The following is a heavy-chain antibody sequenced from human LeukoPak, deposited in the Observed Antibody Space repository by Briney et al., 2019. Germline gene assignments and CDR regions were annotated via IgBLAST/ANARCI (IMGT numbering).Heavy chain of an antibody. Sequence: PSETLSLTCTVSGGSISSGGYYWSWIRQHPGKGLEWIGYIYYSGSTYYNPSLKSRVTISVDTSKNQFSLRLSSVTAADTAVYYCARAVPGLRYYYGMDVWGQGTTVTVSS. V-gene: IGHV4-31*03. CDR3: ARAVPGLRYYYGMDV. CDR2: IYYSGST. J-gene: IGHJ6*02. D-gene: IGHD5-12*01. CDR1: GGSISSGGYY.